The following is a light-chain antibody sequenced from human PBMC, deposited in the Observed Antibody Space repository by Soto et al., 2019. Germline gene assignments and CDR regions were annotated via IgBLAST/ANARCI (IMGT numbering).Light chain of an antibody. J-gene: IGLJ2*01. CDR1: SSDVGGYNY. Sequence: QSVLTQPASVSGSPGQSITISCTGTSSDVGGYNYVSWYQQHPGKAPKLMIYEVSNRPSGVSNRFSGSKSGSTASLTISRLQGEDEAHYYCSSYTAISSLDIVFGGGTKLTVL. V-gene: IGLV2-14*01. CDR3: SSYTAISSLDIV. CDR2: EVS.